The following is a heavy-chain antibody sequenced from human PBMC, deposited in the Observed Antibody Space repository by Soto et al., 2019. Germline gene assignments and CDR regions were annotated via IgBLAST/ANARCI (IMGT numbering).Heavy chain of an antibody. V-gene: IGHV4-39*01. D-gene: IGHD3-3*01. J-gene: IGHJ4*02. CDR2: VYYSGTT. CDR3: ARLSTIFGVDSIAGPSFYFDS. CDR1: NDYIIRSTYF. Sequence: SDTLSLTCSDSNDYIIRSTYFLSLIRLPPGKGLEWIGSVYYSGTTYYSPSLKSRVTISVDTSKNQFSLKLSSVTAADTAVYYCARLSTIFGVDSIAGPSFYFDSWGQGTLVTVS.